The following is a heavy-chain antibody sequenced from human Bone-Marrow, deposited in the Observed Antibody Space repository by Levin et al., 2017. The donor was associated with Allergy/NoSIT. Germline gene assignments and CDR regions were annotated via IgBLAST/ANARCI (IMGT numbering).Heavy chain of an antibody. CDR2: ISATGDTT. D-gene: IGHD3-9*01. J-gene: IGHJ4*01. Sequence: HSGGSLRLSCSAAGFTFAAHAMSWVRQAPGKGLEWVSTISATGDTTYYADSVRGRFTISRDNRRLTLQLQMNSLRPDDTAVYYCAKDRPVDWLWAWGRGALVNVSS. CDR1: GFTFAAHA. CDR3: AKDRPVDWLWA. V-gene: IGHV3-23*01.